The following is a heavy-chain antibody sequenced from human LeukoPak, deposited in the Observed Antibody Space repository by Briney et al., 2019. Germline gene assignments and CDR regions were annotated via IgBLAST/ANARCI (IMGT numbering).Heavy chain of an antibody. D-gene: IGHD6-19*01. CDR1: GFTFITYA. J-gene: IGHJ6*02. Sequence: GGSLRLSCAASGFTFITYAMSWVRQAPGKGLEWVSAISGTGGSTYYADSVRGRFTISRDNSKNTLYLQMNSLRAEDTAVYYCARGRGCSRSPMRYGTDVWGQGTTVTVSS. CDR2: ISGTGGST. V-gene: IGHV3-23*01. CDR3: ARGRGCSRSPMRYGTDV.